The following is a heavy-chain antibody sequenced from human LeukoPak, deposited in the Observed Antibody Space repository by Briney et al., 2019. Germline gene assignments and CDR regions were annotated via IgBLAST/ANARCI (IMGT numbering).Heavy chain of an antibody. Sequence: GGSLRLSCAASGFTFSSYSMNWVRQAPGKGLEWVSYISSSSSTIYYADSVKGRFTISRDNAKNSLYLQMNSLRAEDTAVYYCASRVRGYYYMDVWGKGTTVTVSS. D-gene: IGHD4/OR15-4a*01. CDR1: GFTFSSYS. J-gene: IGHJ6*03. CDR2: ISSSSSTI. CDR3: ASRVRGYYYMDV. V-gene: IGHV3-48*01.